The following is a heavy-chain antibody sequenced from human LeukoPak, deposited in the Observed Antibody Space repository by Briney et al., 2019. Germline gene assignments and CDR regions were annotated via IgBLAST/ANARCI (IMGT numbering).Heavy chain of an antibody. Sequence: GGSLRLPCAASGLTFSKYWMTWVRQAPGKGLEWVANINQIGSERYYVDSVKGRFTMSRDNAKNSMYLQMNSLRAEDTAVYYCARDKEEMVRAPYAFGIWGQGTMVTVSS. CDR2: INQIGSER. D-gene: IGHD3-10*01. J-gene: IGHJ3*02. CDR3: ARDKEEMVRAPYAFGI. CDR1: GLTFSKYW. V-gene: IGHV3-7*01.